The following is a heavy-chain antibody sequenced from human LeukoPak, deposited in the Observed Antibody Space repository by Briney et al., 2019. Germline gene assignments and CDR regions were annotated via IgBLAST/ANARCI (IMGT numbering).Heavy chain of an antibody. V-gene: IGHV3-53*01. Sequence: GGSLRLSCAASGFTLSSYAMSWVRQAPGKGLEWVSVIYSGGTTNYADSVKGRFTISRDNSKNTLFLQMNSLRAEDTAVYYCARGGYSSSWYHFDYWGQGTLVTVSS. D-gene: IGHD6-13*01. CDR1: GFTLSSYA. J-gene: IGHJ4*02. CDR3: ARGGYSSSWYHFDY. CDR2: IYSGGTT.